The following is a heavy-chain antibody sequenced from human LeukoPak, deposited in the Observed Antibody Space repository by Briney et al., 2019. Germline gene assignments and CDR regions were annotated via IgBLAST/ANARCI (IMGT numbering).Heavy chain of an antibody. J-gene: IGHJ4*02. D-gene: IGHD3-10*01. CDR1: GGSVSGYY. V-gene: IGHV4-34*01. CDR3: ARGYTMVRGVIQRRRALPYFGY. CDR2: INHSGST. Sequence: SETLSLTCAVYGGSVSGYYWSWIRQPPGKGLEWIGEINHSGSTNYNPSLKSRVTISVDTSKNQFSLKLSSVTAADTAVYYCARGYTMVRGVIQRRRALPYFGYWGQGTLVTVSS.